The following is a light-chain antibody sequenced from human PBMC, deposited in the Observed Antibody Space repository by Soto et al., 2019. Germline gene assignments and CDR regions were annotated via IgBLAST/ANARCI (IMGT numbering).Light chain of an antibody. CDR1: QGISNY. Sequence: DIQMTQSPSSLSASVGDRVTITCRASQGISNYLAWYQQKPGKVPKLLIYAASTLQSGVPSRFSGSGSGTDFTLTISSLQPEDVATYYCQKYNSAPPSDWTFGQGTKVEIK. J-gene: IGKJ1*01. V-gene: IGKV1-27*01. CDR3: QKYNSAPPSDWT. CDR2: AAS.